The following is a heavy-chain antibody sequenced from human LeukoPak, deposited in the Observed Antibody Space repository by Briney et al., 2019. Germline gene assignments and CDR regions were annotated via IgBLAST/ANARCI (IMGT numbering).Heavy chain of an antibody. CDR1: GITFTTHA. CDR2: LSSRGGST. CDR3: ARDWGSGWYFDY. D-gene: IGHD6-19*01. J-gene: IGHJ4*02. Sequence: GGSLRLSCAASGITFTTHAMNWVRQAPGKGLEWVSVLSSRGGSTYYADSVKGRFTISRDNSKNTLYLQMNSLRVEDTAVYYCARDWGSGWYFDYWGQGTLVTVSS. V-gene: IGHV3-23*01.